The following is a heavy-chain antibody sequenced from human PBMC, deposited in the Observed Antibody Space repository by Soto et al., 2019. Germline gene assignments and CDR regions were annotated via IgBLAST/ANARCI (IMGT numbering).Heavy chain of an antibody. CDR3: ARVGYPAKTGGWFAFDI. V-gene: IGHV4-31*03. D-gene: IGHD3-10*01. CDR1: GGSISSGGYY. J-gene: IGHJ3*02. Sequence: QVQLQESGPGLVKPSQTLSLTCTVSGGSISSGGYYWSWIRQHPGKGLEWIGYIYYSGSTYYNPFLQSRVTISVDTSTNQFSLKLSSVTGADTAVYYCARVGYPAKTGGWFAFDIWGQWTMVTVSS. CDR2: IYYSGST.